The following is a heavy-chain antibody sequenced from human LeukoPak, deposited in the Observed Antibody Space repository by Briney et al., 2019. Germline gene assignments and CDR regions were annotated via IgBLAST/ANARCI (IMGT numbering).Heavy chain of an antibody. CDR2: IYHSGST. J-gene: IGHJ4*02. CDR1: GVSISSSNW. D-gene: IGHD3/OR15-3a*01. CDR3: ARHRGPGRKLDHFDY. V-gene: IGHV4-4*02. Sequence: PSETLSLTCAVSGVSISSSNWWSWVRQPPGKGLEWIGEIYHSGSTNYNPSLKSRVTISVDKSKNQFSLKLSSVTAADTAVYYGARHRGPGRKLDHFDYWGQGTLVTVSS.